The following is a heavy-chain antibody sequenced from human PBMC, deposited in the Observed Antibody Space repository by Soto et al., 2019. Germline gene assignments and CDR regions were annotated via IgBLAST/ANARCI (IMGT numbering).Heavy chain of an antibody. Sequence: QVQLQESGPGLVKPSQTLSLTCTVSGGSISSGGYYWSWIRQHPGKGLEWIGYIYHSWSTYYNPALKSRVTISVDTSKNQCTLKLSSGTAADTALYYCAREPIYDGSGYYYSGYYYGMAVCGHETTLTVFS. CDR1: GGSISSGGYY. CDR3: AREPIYDGSGYYYSGYYYGMAV. CDR2: IYHSWST. D-gene: IGHD3-22*01. V-gene: IGHV4-31*03. J-gene: IGHJ6*02.